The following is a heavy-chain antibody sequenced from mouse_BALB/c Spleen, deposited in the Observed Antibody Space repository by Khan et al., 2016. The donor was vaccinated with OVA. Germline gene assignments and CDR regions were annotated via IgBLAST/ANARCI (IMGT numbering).Heavy chain of an antibody. V-gene: IGHV1-7*01. CDR3: ARRGLRWDFDY. Sequence: QVQLKQSGAELAKPGASVKMSCKASGYTFINYCILWVKQRPGQGLEWIVYINPSTGYTEYNQNFKDKATLTADKSSSPAYMQLSSLTSEDSAVYYCARRGLRWDFDYWGQGTTLTVSS. J-gene: IGHJ2*01. CDR1: GYTFINYC. D-gene: IGHD1-1*01. CDR2: INPSTGYT.